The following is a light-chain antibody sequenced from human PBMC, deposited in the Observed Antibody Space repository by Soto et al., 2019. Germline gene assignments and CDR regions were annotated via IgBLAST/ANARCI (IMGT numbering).Light chain of an antibody. Sequence: IQMTQSPSTLSASVGDRVTITCRASQSISSWLAWYQQKPGKAPKLLIYKTSNLESGVPSRFSGSGSGTEFTLTISSLQPDDFATYYCQQYNTYSMFSFGQGTKVDIK. CDR1: QSISSW. V-gene: IGKV1-5*03. CDR3: QQYNTYSMFS. J-gene: IGKJ2*03. CDR2: KTS.